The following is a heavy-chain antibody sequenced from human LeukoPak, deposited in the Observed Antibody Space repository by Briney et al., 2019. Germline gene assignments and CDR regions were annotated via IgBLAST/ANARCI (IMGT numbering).Heavy chain of an antibody. CDR3: ARETHDFWSGNTDY. CDR2: ISYDGSNK. Sequence: PGGSLRLSCAASGFTFSSYAMHWVRQAPGKGLEWVAVISYDGSNKYYADSVKGRFTISRDNSKNTLYLQMNSLRAEDTAVYYCARETHDFWSGNTDYWGQGTLVTVSS. J-gene: IGHJ4*02. V-gene: IGHV3-30-3*01. CDR1: GFTFSSYA. D-gene: IGHD3-3*01.